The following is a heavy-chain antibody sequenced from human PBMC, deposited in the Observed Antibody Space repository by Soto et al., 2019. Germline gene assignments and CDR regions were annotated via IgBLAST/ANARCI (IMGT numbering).Heavy chain of an antibody. Sequence: EVQLLESGGGVVQPGGSLRLSCAASGFTFSSYAMSWVRQAPGKGLEWVSAISGSGGSTYYADSVKGRCTISRDNSKNTLYRQMNSLRAEDTAVYYCAKDNDYDFWSGSIDYWGQGTLVTVSS. CDR2: ISGSGGST. J-gene: IGHJ4*02. CDR3: AKDNDYDFWSGSIDY. CDR1: GFTFSSYA. D-gene: IGHD3-3*01. V-gene: IGHV3-23*01.